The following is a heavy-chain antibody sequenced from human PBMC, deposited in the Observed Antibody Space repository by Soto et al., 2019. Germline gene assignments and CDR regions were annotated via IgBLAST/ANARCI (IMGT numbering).Heavy chain of an antibody. Sequence: GGSLRLSCAASGFTFSSYWMHWVRQAPGKGLVWVSRINSDGSSTSYADSVKGRFTISRDNAKNTLYLQMNSLRAEDTAVYYCAREDIVGSYYYYYYMDVWGKGTTVTVSS. CDR3: AREDIVGSYYYYYYMDV. CDR1: GFTFSSYW. V-gene: IGHV3-74*01. J-gene: IGHJ6*03. CDR2: INSDGSST. D-gene: IGHD5-12*01.